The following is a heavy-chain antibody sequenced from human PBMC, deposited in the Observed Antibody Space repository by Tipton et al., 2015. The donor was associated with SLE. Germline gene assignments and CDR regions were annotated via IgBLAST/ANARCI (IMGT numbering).Heavy chain of an antibody. J-gene: IGHJ4*02. V-gene: IGHV4-59*01. CDR2: IYYSGIS. CDR1: GGSISTYY. Sequence: TLSLTCTVSGGSISTYYWSWIRQPPGKGLEWIGYIYYSGISNYNPSLKSRLTISVDTSKNQFSLKLNSVTAADTAIYYCARRGGGYHRTTDYWGQGTLVTVSS. CDR3: ARRGGGYHRTTDY. D-gene: IGHD3-10*01.